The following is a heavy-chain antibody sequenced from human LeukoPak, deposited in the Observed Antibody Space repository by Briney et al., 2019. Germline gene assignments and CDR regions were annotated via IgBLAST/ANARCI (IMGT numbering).Heavy chain of an antibody. CDR2: ISDDGSNK. Sequence: PGRSPRLSCAASGFTFSNYAMHWVRQAPGKGLEWVAVISDDGSNKYYADSVKGRFTISRDNSKNTLYLQMNSLRAEDTAVYYCARNPPGALYYYYYYGMDVWGQGTTVTVSS. V-gene: IGHV3-30-3*01. CDR3: ARNPPGALYYYYYYGMDV. CDR1: GFTFSNYA. J-gene: IGHJ6*02.